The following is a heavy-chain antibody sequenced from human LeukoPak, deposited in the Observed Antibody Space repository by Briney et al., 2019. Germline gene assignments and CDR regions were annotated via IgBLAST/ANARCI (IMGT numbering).Heavy chain of an antibody. CDR1: GFSFDDYA. CDR2: IYWNSGSM. CDR3: AKASGYGFGHFDY. J-gene: IGHJ4*02. D-gene: IGHD5-18*01. Sequence: GGSLRLSCAASGFSFDDYAMHWVRQAPGKGLEWVSSIYWNSGSMDYADSVKGRFTISRDNAKNSLYLQMNSLRPEDTAFYYCAKASGYGFGHFDYWGQGTLVTVSS. V-gene: IGHV3-9*01.